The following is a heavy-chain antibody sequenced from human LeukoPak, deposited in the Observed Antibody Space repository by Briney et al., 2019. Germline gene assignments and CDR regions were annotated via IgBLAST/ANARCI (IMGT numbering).Heavy chain of an antibody. CDR3: ARDGGERNYDFWSGYQY. J-gene: IGHJ4*02. CDR1: GFTFSSYA. Sequence: GGSLRLSCEASGFTFSSYAMHWVRQAPGKGLEWVAVISYDGSNKYYADSVKGRFTISRDNSKNTLYLQMNSLRAEDTAVYYCARDGGERNYDFWSGYQYWGQGTLVTVSS. D-gene: IGHD3-3*01. CDR2: ISYDGSNK. V-gene: IGHV3-30-3*01.